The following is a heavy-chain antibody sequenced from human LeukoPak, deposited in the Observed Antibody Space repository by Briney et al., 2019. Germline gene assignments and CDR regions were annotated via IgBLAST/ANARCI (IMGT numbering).Heavy chain of an antibody. J-gene: IGHJ4*02. Sequence: GGSLRLSCAASGFTFSSYEMNWVRQAPGKGLEWVSYISSSGSTIYYADSVKGRFTISRDDAKNSLYLQMNSLRAEDMALYYCAKGLYGSGSYPDYWGQGTLVTVSS. CDR1: GFTFSSYE. D-gene: IGHD3-10*01. CDR3: AKGLYGSGSYPDY. V-gene: IGHV3-48*03. CDR2: ISSSGSTI.